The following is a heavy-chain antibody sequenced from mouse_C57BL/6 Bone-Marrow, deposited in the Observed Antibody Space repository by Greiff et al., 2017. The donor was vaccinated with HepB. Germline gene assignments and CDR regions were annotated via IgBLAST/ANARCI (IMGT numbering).Heavy chain of an antibody. CDR1: GFTFSSYA. Sequence: DVKLVESGGGLVKPGGSLKLSCAASGFTFSSYAMSWVRQTPEKRLEWVATISDGGSYTYYPDNVKGRFTISRDNAKNNLYLQMSHLKSEDTAMYYCARDLSYFDYWGQGTTLTVSS. CDR2: ISDGGSYT. J-gene: IGHJ2*01. CDR3: ARDLSYFDY. V-gene: IGHV5-4*01.